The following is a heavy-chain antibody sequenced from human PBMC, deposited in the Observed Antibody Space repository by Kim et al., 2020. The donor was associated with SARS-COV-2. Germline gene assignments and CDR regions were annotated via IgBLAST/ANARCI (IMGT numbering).Heavy chain of an antibody. CDR1: GFTFSDYY. Sequence: GGSLRLSCAASGFTFSDYYMSWVRQAPGKGLEWVSYISGSGSSIYYADSVKGRFTLSRDNAKNSVYLQMNSLRADDTAVYFCVREHTPREYWGQGTLVTVSS. CDR3: VREHTPREY. J-gene: IGHJ4*02. V-gene: IGHV3-11*01. D-gene: IGHD5-18*01. CDR2: ISGSGSSI.